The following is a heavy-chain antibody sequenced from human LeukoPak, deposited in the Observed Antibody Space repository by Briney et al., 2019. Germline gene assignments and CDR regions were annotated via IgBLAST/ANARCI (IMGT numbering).Heavy chain of an antibody. CDR3: ARDGIYDSSGYHLGY. CDR2: IFPILGIA. J-gene: IGHJ4*02. V-gene: IGHV1-69*04. D-gene: IGHD3-22*01. Sequence: GAAVKVSCKPSGGTFGSYAISWVRQAPGQGLEWMGRIFPILGIANYAQKFQGRVTITADKSTSTAYMELSSLRSEDTAVYYCARDGIYDSSGYHLGYWGQGTLVTVSS. CDR1: GGTFGSYA.